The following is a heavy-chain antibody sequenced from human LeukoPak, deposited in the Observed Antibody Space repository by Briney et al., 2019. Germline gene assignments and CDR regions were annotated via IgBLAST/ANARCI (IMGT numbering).Heavy chain of an antibody. CDR3: ARDGRYYYAFDI. D-gene: IGHD1-26*01. Sequence: PSETLSLTCAVSGGSISSGGYSWSWIRQPPGKGLEWIGYIYYSGSTYYNPSLKSRATISVDTSKNQFSLKLSSVTAADTAVYYCARDGRYYYAFDICGQGTMVTVSS. J-gene: IGHJ3*02. CDR1: GGSISSGGYS. CDR2: IYYSGST. V-gene: IGHV4-30-4*07.